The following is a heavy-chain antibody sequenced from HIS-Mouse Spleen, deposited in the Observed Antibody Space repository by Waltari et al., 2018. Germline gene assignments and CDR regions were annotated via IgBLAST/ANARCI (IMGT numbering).Heavy chain of an antibody. CDR1: GGTFSSYA. D-gene: IGHD3-22*01. Sequence: QVQLVQSGAEVKKPGSSVKVSCKASGGTFSSYAISRVRQAPGQGPEWMGRIIPILGIANYAQKFQGRVTITADKSTSTAYMELSSLRSEDTAVYYCARVVDYYDSSGYNYWGQGTLVTVSS. CDR3: ARVVDYYDSSGYNY. V-gene: IGHV1-69*04. CDR2: IIPILGIA. J-gene: IGHJ4*02.